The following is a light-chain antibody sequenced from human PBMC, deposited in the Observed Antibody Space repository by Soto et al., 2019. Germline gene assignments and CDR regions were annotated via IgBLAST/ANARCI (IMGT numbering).Light chain of an antibody. CDR1: SSDVGGYNY. CDR2: DVS. CDR3: SSYTSSSTQV. V-gene: IGLV2-14*01. J-gene: IGLJ2*01. Sequence: QYALTQPASVSGSPGQSITIYCTGNSSDVGGYNYVSWYQQHPGTAPKLMIYDVSNRPSGVSNRFSGSKSGNTASLTISGLQAEDEADYYCSSYTSSSTQVFGGGTQLTVL.